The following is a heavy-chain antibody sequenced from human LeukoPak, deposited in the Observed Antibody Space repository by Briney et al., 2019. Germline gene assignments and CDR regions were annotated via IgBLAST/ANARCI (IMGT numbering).Heavy chain of an antibody. D-gene: IGHD3-22*01. CDR3: ASSVSGSLDY. CDR1: GGSISSYY. J-gene: IGHJ4*02. CDR2: IYYSGST. Sequence: SETLSLTCTVSGGSISSYYWSWIRQPPGKGLEWIGYIYYSGSTNYNPSLKSRVTISVDTSKNQFSLKLSSVTAADTAVYYCASSVSGSLDYWGQGTLVTVSS. V-gene: IGHV4-59*01.